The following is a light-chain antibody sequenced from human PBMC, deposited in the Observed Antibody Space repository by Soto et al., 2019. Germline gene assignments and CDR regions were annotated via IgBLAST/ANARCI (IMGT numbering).Light chain of an antibody. CDR3: CSYAGSSTVYV. V-gene: IGLV2-23*01. CDR1: SSDVGNYNL. CDR2: EGS. J-gene: IGLJ1*01. Sequence: QSALTQPASVSGSPGQSITISCTGTSSDVGNYNLVSWYQQHPGKAPKLMIYEGSKRPSGVSNRFSGSKSGNTASLTISGLQAEDEADYYCCSYAGSSTVYVFGTGTKLTVL.